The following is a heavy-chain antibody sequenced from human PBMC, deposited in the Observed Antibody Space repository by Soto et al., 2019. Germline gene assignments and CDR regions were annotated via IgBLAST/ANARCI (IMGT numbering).Heavy chain of an antibody. Sequence: GGSLRLSCAASGLSFSSYAMTWARRAPGKGLEWVSAIGGSGITYYADSVKGRITISRDNSRNTVYLQMNSLRAEDTAVYYCARNSGYDYYDSTGIESWGQGTQVTVSS. J-gene: IGHJ4*02. D-gene: IGHD3-22*01. CDR2: IGGSGIT. CDR3: ARNSGYDYYDSTGIES. V-gene: IGHV3-23*01. CDR1: GLSFSSYA.